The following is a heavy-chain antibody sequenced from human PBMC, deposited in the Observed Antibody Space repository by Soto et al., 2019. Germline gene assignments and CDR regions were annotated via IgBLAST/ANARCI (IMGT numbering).Heavy chain of an antibody. CDR3: ARSRAYYYDSSGYYVDY. CDR1: GLTFSSYA. CDR2: ISSSGGSR. J-gene: IGHJ4*02. D-gene: IGHD3-22*01. V-gene: IGHV3-21*04. Sequence: PGGSLRLSWAASGLTFSSYAMSWVRQATGKGLEWVSSISSSGGSRNYADSVKGRFTISRDNAKNSLYLQMNSLRAEDTGVYYCARSRAYYYDSSGYYVDYWGQGTLVTVSS.